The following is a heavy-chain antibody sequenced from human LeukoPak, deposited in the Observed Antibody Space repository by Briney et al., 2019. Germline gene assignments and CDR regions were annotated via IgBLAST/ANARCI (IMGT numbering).Heavy chain of an antibody. V-gene: IGHV3-30-3*01. D-gene: IGHD3-22*01. CDR3: ARAPTYDSSGYYLDY. J-gene: IGHJ4*02. Sequence: PGGSLRLSCAAPGFTFSSYAMHWVRQAPGKGLEWVAVISYDGSNKYYADSVKGRFTISRDNSKNTLYLQMNSLRAEDTAVYYCARAPTYDSSGYYLDYWGQGTLVTVSS. CDR1: GFTFSSYA. CDR2: ISYDGSNK.